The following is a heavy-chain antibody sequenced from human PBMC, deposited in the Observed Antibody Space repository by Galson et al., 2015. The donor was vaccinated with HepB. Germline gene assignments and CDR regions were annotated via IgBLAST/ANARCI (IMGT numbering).Heavy chain of an antibody. CDR3: ARDPELWFGDPPYGDPNNEGS. V-gene: IGHV1-69*04. CDR2: IIPILGIS. Sequence: SVKVSCKASGGTFNNYAFNWMRQAPGQGLEWMGRIIPILGISNYAQMFQGRVTITADKSTSAAYMQLSSLRSEDTAVYYCARDPELWFGDPPYGDPNNEGSWGQGTLVTVSS. J-gene: IGHJ5*02. CDR1: GGTFNNYA. D-gene: IGHD3-10*01.